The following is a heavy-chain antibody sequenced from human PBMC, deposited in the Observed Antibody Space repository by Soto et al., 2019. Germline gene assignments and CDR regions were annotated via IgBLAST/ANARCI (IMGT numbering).Heavy chain of an antibody. V-gene: IGHV3-30-3*01. J-gene: IGHJ4*02. D-gene: IGHD6-13*01. Sequence: GGSLRLSCAASGFTFSSYAMHWVRQAPGKGLEWVAVISYDGSNKYYADSVKGRFTISRDNSKNTLYLQMNSLRAEDTAVYYCARDTGGSSSWYSFDYWGQGTLVTVSS. CDR1: GFTFSSYA. CDR2: ISYDGSNK. CDR3: ARDTGGSSSWYSFDY.